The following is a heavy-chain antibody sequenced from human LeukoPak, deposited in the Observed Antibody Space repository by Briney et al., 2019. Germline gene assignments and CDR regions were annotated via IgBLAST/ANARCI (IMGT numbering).Heavy chain of an antibody. J-gene: IGHJ4*02. Sequence: SETLSLTCTVSGGSISSYYWSWIRQPPGKGLVWIGYIYYSGSTNYNPSLKSRVTISVDTSKNQFSLKLSSVTAADTAVYYCAGPSSGSSSFDYWGQGTLVTVSS. CDR2: IYYSGST. D-gene: IGHD3-10*01. V-gene: IGHV4-59*08. CDR3: AGPSSGSSSFDY. CDR1: GGSISSYY.